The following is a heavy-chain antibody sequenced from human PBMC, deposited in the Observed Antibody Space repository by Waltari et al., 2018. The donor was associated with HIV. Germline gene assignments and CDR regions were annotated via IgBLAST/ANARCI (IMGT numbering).Heavy chain of an antibody. CDR2: IRRGNNEK. CDR3: VRDDPGYGPIDY. CDR1: GFDLRHYS. J-gene: IGHJ4*02. V-gene: IGHV3-21*04. D-gene: IGHD3-10*01. Sequence: DVYLVESGGGVVTIGGSLRLTCEASGFDLRHYSMNWVRQSPVRGLEWVASIRRGNNEKHYLDSVRGRFVISRDNAESSVYLQMESLREEDTATYFCVRDDPGYGPIDYWGQRTRVTV.